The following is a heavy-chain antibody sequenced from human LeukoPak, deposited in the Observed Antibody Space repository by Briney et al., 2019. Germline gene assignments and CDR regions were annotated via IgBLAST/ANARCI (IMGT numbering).Heavy chain of an antibody. Sequence: GASVKVSCKASGGTFSSYAISWVRQAPGQGLEWMGWINPNSGGTNYAQKFQGRVTMTRDTSISTAYMELSRLRSDDTAVYYCARDFDSYDSSGYYFHYWGQGTLVTVSS. D-gene: IGHD3-22*01. CDR3: ARDFDSYDSSGYYFHY. V-gene: IGHV1-2*02. J-gene: IGHJ4*02. CDR2: INPNSGGT. CDR1: GGTFSSYA.